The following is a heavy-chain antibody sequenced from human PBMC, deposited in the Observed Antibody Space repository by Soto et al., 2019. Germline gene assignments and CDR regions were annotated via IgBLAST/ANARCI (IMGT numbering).Heavy chain of an antibody. Sequence: SETLSLTCTVSVGSTTGYYWSWIRQSPGKGLEWIGCSYYTGATNYNPSLKSRVTISVDTSKNQFSLTLSSATAADTAVYYCARERTPRTGFDYWGQGTLVTVSS. CDR3: ARERTPRTGFDY. D-gene: IGHD7-27*01. CDR2: SYYTGAT. CDR1: VGSTTGYY. V-gene: IGHV4-59*01. J-gene: IGHJ4*02.